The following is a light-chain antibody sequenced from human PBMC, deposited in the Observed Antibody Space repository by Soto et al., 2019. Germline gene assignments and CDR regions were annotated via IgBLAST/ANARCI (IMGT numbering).Light chain of an antibody. V-gene: IGKV3-20*01. CDR3: EQYGSTPLT. CDR2: DAS. CDR1: QSVANKY. Sequence: EIVLTQSPGTLSLSPGERATLSCRASQSVANKYLAWYQQKPGQAPRVLIYDASSRATGITDRFSGSGSGTDFTLTISRLKPEEFAVYYCEQYGSTPLTFGGGTKVEIK. J-gene: IGKJ4*01.